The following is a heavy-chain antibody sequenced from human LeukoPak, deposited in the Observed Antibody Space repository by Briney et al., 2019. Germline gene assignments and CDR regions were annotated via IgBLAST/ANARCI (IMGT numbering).Heavy chain of an antibody. J-gene: IGHJ4*02. CDR2: VYYSGST. CDR1: GGSISGYY. D-gene: IGHD6-19*01. Sequence: PSETLSLTCTVSGGSISGYYWSWIRQSPGKGLEWIGYVYYSGSTNYNPSLKSRATISIDTPKNQFSLRLSSVTAADTAVYYCARDSGSGSYSNNFDSWGQGTLVTVSS. CDR3: ARDSGSGSYSNNFDS. V-gene: IGHV4-59*01.